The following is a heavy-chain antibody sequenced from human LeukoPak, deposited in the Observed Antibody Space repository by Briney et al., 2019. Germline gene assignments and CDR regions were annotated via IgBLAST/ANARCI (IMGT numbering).Heavy chain of an antibody. CDR3: ARALYDSSAYYY. CDR2: IKQDGSET. D-gene: IGHD3-22*01. V-gene: IGHV3-7*03. Sequence: GGSLRLSCAASGFTFSTYWMTWVRQAPGKGLEWVANIKQDGSETHYVDSVKGRFTISRDNAKNSLYLQMNSLRAADTAVYYCARALYDSSAYYYWGQGTLVTVSS. J-gene: IGHJ4*02. CDR1: GFTFSTYW.